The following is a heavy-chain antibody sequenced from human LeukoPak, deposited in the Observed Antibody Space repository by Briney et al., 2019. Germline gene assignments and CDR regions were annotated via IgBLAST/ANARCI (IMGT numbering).Heavy chain of an antibody. CDR3: AREKFYDNSGFDF. J-gene: IGHJ4*02. CDR2: ISSSGSTV. D-gene: IGHD3-22*01. Sequence: VGSLRLSCAAPGFTFSSYEMNWVRQAPRQGLEWVAYISSSGSTVYYADSVKGRFTISRDNAKSSLFMQMNSLRAEDTADYYCAREKFYDNSGFDFWGRGTLVTVSS. CDR1: GFTFSSYE. V-gene: IGHV3-48*03.